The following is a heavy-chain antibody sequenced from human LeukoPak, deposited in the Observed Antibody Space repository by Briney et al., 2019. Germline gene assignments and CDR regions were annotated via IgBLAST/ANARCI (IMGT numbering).Heavy chain of an antibody. D-gene: IGHD3-22*01. CDR3: AKGLYYKDRSGYPA. Sequence: GGSLRLSCAASGFTFTNYGMHWLRQAPGKGLEWVAFIGYDGSNKYYADSVKGRFTVSRDKSKNTLYLQMNSLRTEDTAVYYCAKGLYYKDRSGYPAWGQGTLVTISS. J-gene: IGHJ5*02. CDR2: IGYDGSNK. V-gene: IGHV3-30*02. CDR1: GFTFTNYG.